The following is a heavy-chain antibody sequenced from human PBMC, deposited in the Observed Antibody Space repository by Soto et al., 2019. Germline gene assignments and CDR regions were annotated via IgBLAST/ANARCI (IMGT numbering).Heavy chain of an antibody. D-gene: IGHD3-3*01. Sequence: ASVKVSCKASGYTFTSYYMHWVLQAPGQGLEWMGIINPSGGSTSYAQKFQGRVTMTRDTSTSTVYMELSSLRSEDTAVYYCASTSSYYDFWTGRMDVWGQGTTVTSP. CDR3: ASTSSYYDFWTGRMDV. V-gene: IGHV1-46*01. CDR2: INPSGGST. CDR1: GYTFTSYY. J-gene: IGHJ6*02.